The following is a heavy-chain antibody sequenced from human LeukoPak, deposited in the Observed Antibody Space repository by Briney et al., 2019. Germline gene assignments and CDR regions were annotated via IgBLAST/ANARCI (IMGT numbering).Heavy chain of an antibody. CDR3: ARDGEENDSSGYHDY. J-gene: IGHJ4*02. D-gene: IGHD3-22*01. V-gene: IGHV1-46*01. CDR1: GYTFTSYY. CDR2: INPSGGST. Sequence: ASVTVSCKASGYTFTSYYMHWVRQAPGQGLEWMGIINPSGGSTSYAQKFQGRVTMTRDTSTSTVYMELSSLRSEDTAVYYCARDGEENDSSGYHDYWGQGTLVTVSS.